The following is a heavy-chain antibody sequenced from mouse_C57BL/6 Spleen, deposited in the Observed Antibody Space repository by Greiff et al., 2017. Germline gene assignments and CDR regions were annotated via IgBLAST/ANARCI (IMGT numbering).Heavy chain of an antibody. CDR1: GYTFTDYN. CDR3: ATGHGGYYYAMDY. Sequence: EVQLQQSGPELVKPGASVKMSCKASGYTFTDYNMHWVKQSHGKSLEWIGYINPNNGGTSYNQKFKGKATLTVNKSSSTAYMELRSLTSEDSAVYYCATGHGGYYYAMDYWGQGTSVTVSS. CDR2: INPNNGGT. V-gene: IGHV1-22*01. J-gene: IGHJ4*01.